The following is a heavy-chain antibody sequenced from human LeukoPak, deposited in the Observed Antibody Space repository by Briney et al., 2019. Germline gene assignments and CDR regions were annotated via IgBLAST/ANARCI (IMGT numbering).Heavy chain of an antibody. J-gene: IGHJ3*02. V-gene: IGHV4-39*01. CDR2: LYYNGDT. CDR1: GGSISSSSYY. CDR3: ARSTRRYRGAFDM. Sequence: SETLSLTCTVSGGSISSSSYYWGWIRQPPGKGLEWIGYLYYNGDTYYNPSLKSRVTISVDTSKNQFSLKLSSVTAADTAVYYCARSTRRYRGAFDMWGQGTMVTVSS. D-gene: IGHD5-12*01.